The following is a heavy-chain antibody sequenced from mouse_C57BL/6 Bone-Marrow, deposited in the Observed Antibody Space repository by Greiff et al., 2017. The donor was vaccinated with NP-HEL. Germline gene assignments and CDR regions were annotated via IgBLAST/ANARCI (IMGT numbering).Heavy chain of an antibody. CDR3: VYDYPAWFAY. Sequence: EVKVVESGGGLVQPKGSLKLSCAASGFSFNTYAMNWVRQAPGKGLEWVARIRSKSNNYATYYADSVKDRFTISRDDSESMLYLQMNNLKTEDTAMYYCVYDYPAWFAYWGQGTLVTVSA. CDR2: IRSKSNNYAT. D-gene: IGHD2-4*01. V-gene: IGHV10-1*01. CDR1: GFSFNTYA. J-gene: IGHJ3*01.